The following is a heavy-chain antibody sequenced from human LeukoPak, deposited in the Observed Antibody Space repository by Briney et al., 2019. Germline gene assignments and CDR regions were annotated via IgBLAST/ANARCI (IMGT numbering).Heavy chain of an antibody. Sequence: GGSLRLSGAASGFTFSSYGMHWVRQAPGKGLEWVSVISYDGSNKYYADSVKGRFTISRDNAKSSLYLQMNSLRAEDTAVYYCARVSGWYYYYGMDVWGQGTTVTVSS. CDR2: ISYDGSNK. CDR1: GFTFSSYG. V-gene: IGHV3-30-3*01. D-gene: IGHD6-19*01. CDR3: ARVSGWYYYYGMDV. J-gene: IGHJ6*02.